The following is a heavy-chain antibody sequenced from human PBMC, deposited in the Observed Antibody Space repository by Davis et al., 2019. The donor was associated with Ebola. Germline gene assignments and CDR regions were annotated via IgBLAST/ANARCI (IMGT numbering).Heavy chain of an antibody. CDR1: GGSISSSNW. CDR3: ARATLEPYNWFDP. V-gene: IGHV4-4*02. Sequence: MPSETLSLTCAVSGGSISSSNWWSWVRQPPGKGLEWIGEIYHSGSTNYNPSLKSRVTISVDKSKNQFSLKLSSVTAADTAVYYCARATLEPYNWFDPWGQGTLVTVSS. J-gene: IGHJ5*02. D-gene: IGHD1-1*01. CDR2: IYHSGST.